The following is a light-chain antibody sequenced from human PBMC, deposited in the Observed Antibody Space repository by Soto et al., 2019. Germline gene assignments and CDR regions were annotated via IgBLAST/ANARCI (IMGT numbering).Light chain of an antibody. CDR1: QSLSSNY. CDR3: QHYASSPRT. V-gene: IGKV3-20*01. J-gene: IGKJ1*01. CDR2: DAS. Sequence: EIVLTQSPGTLSLSPGERATLSCRASQSLSSNYLAWYQLKPGQAPRLLIYDASRRATGVPDRFSGSGSGTDFTLTISRLEPEDFAVYYCQHYASSPRTFGQGTKVEIK.